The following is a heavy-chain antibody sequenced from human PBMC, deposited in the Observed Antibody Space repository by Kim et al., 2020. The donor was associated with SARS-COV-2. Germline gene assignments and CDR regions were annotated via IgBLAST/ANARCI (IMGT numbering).Heavy chain of an antibody. V-gene: IGHV3-30*07. D-gene: IGHD3-9*01. J-gene: IGHJ4*02. CDR3: ARGDYDILTGYGVDFDY. Sequence: VKDRFTISRDNSKNTLYLQMNSLRAEDTAVYYCARGDYDILTGYGVDFDYWGQGTLVTVSS.